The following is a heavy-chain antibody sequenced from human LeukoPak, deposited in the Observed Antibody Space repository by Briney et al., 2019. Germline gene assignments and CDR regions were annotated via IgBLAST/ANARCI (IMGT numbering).Heavy chain of an antibody. CDR1: GFTFSSYW. CDR2: IKQDGSEK. V-gene: IGHV3-7*03. Sequence: PGGSLRLSCAASGFTFSSYWMSWVRQAPGKGLEWVANIKQDGSEKYYVDSVKGRFTISRDNAKNSLYLQMNSLRAEDTAVYYCAKDRRSVRGPGGYWGQGTLVTVSS. CDR3: AKDRRSVRGPGGY. D-gene: IGHD3-10*01. J-gene: IGHJ4*02.